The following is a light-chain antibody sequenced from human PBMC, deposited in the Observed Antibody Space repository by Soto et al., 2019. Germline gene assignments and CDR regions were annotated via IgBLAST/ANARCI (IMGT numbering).Light chain of an antibody. CDR3: QVWDSSSDHVV. V-gene: IGLV3-21*04. Sequence: SYELTQPPSVSVAPGKTARITCGGNNIGSKSVHWYQQKPGQAPVLVIYYDSYRPSGIPERFSVSNSGNTATLTISRVEAGDEGDYYCQVWDSSSDHVVFGGGTKLTVL. CDR2: YDS. J-gene: IGLJ2*01. CDR1: NIGSKS.